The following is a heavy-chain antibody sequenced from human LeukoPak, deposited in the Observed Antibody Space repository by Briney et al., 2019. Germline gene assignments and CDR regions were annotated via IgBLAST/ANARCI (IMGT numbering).Heavy chain of an antibody. CDR1: GFTFSSYG. D-gene: IGHD3-22*01. CDR2: IWYDGSNK. V-gene: IGHV3-30*19. CDR3: ARAPNYYDTSGPQDY. Sequence: GGSLRLSCAASGFTFSSYGMHWVRQAPGKGLEWVAVIWYDGSNKYYADSVKGRFTVSRDNSKNTVDLQMNSLTPEDTALYHCARAPNYYDTSGPQDYWGQGTLVTVSS. J-gene: IGHJ4*02.